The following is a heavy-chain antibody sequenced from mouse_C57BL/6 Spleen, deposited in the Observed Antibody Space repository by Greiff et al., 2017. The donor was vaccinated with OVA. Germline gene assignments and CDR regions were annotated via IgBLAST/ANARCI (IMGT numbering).Heavy chain of an antibody. V-gene: IGHV1-69*01. CDR1: GYTFTSYW. J-gene: IGHJ2*01. Sequence: VQLQPPGAELVMPGASVKLSCKASGYTFTSYWMHWVKPRPGQCLEWIGEIDPSDSYTNYNQKFKGKSTLTVDKSSSTAYMQLSSLTSEDSAVYYCARGGLDYWGQGTTLTVSS. CDR3: ARGGLDY. CDR2: IDPSDSYT.